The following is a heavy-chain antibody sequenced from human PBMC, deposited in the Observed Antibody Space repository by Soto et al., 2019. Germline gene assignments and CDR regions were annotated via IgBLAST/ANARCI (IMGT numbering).Heavy chain of an antibody. V-gene: IGHV3-15*07. Sequence: PGGSLRLSCAASGFTFSNAWMNWVRQAPGKGLEWVGRIKSKTDGGTTDYAAPVKGRFTISRDDSKNTLYLQMNSLKTEDTAVYYCTTDIRGAAGTYSYYYYYYGMDVWGQGTTVTVSS. CDR1: GFTFSNAW. D-gene: IGHD6-13*01. CDR2: IKSKTDGGTT. J-gene: IGHJ6*02. CDR3: TTDIRGAAGTYSYYYYYYGMDV.